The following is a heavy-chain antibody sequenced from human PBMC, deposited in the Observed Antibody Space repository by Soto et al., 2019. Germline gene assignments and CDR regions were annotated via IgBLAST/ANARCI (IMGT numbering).Heavy chain of an antibody. V-gene: IGHV3-21*04. CDR2: IDTTSSYI. CDR3: ARSPHMVRGFYRYYFDY. J-gene: IGHJ4*02. D-gene: IGHD3-10*01. Sequence: PGGSLRLSCVASGFTFSFYTMDWVRQAPGKGLEWVSSIDTTSSYIYYADSVKGRFTISRDNAKNSLYLQMNSLRAEDTAVYYCARSPHMVRGFYRYYFDYWGQGTLVTVSS. CDR1: GFTFSFYT.